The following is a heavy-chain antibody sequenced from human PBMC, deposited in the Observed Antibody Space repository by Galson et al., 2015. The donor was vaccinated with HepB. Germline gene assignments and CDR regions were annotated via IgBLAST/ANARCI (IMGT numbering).Heavy chain of an antibody. CDR2: IYPSSGIT. V-gene: IGHV1-46*01. CDR1: GYTFTSYN. D-gene: IGHD6-19*01. CDR3: ARTTSGWPIDY. Sequence: SVKVSCKASGYTFTSYNIHWVRQAPGQGLEWMAVIYPSSGITTYAEKFRGRVTMTRDTSTSTVYMELSGLRLDDEAVYYCARTTSGWPIDYWGQGTLVTVSS. J-gene: IGHJ4*02.